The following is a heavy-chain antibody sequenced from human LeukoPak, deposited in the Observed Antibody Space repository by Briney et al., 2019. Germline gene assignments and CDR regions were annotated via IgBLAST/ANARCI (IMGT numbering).Heavy chain of an antibody. CDR2: IYYSGST. J-gene: IGHJ6*03. CDR3: ASFYCSGGSCYQYYSYYYMDV. CDR1: GGSISSSSYY. V-gene: IGHV4-39*01. D-gene: IGHD2-15*01. Sequence: PSETLSLTCTVSGGSISSSSYYWGWIRQPPGKGLEWIGSIYYSGSTYSNPSLQSRVTISVDTSKNQFSLKLNSVTAADTAVYYCASFYCSGGSCYQYYSYYYMDVWGKGTTVTVSS.